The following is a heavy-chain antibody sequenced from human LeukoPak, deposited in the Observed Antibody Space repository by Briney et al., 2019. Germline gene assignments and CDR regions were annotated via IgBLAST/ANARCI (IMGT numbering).Heavy chain of an antibody. Sequence: GGSLRLSCAASGFTFSSYSMNWVRQAPGKGLEWVSSISGSSSYIYYADSVKGRFTISRDNAKNSLYLQINNLRAEDTAVYYCATGGVVVGAGFDYWGQGTLVTVSS. J-gene: IGHJ4*02. CDR3: ATGGVVVGAGFDY. V-gene: IGHV3-21*01. CDR2: ISGSSSYI. D-gene: IGHD2-15*01. CDR1: GFTFSSYS.